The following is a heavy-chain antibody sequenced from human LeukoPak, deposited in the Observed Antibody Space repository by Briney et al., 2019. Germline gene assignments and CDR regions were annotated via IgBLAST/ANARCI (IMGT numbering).Heavy chain of an antibody. V-gene: IGHV1-69*13. D-gene: IGHD3-22*01. J-gene: IGHJ4*02. CDR1: GGTFSSYA. Sequence: GASVKVSCKASGGTFSSYAISWVRQAPGQGLEWMGGIIPIFGTANYAQKFQGRVTITADESTSTAYMELSSLRSEDAAVYYCARGKYYDSSGYPPDYWGQGTLVTVSS. CDR3: ARGKYYDSSGYPPDY. CDR2: IIPIFGTA.